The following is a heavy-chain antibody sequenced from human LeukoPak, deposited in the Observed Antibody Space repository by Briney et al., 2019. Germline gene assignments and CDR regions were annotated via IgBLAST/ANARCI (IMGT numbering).Heavy chain of an antibody. V-gene: IGHV1-18*01. CDR2: ISAYNGNT. CDR3: ARGYSSGWYGRWFDP. CDR1: GYTFTSYG. D-gene: IGHD6-19*01. J-gene: IGHJ5*02. Sequence: GASVTVSCTASGYTFTSYGISWVRQAPGQGLEWMGWISAYNGNTNYAQKLQGRVTMTTDTSTSTAYMELRSLRSDDTAVYYCARGYSSGWYGRWFDPWGQGTLVTVSS.